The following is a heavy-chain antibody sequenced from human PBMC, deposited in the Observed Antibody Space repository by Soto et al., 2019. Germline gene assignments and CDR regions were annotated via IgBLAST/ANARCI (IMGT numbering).Heavy chain of an antibody. CDR2: ISGSDGKT. CDR1: GFSFGSYA. V-gene: IGHV3-23*01. D-gene: IGHD3-3*01. CDR3: ARWSYLDY. J-gene: IGHJ4*02. Sequence: LRLSCTTSGFSFGSYALSLVRQAPGKGLEWVSTISGSDGKTFYADSVKGRFSISRDTSQSTLYLQMNSLRADDTAMYYCARWSYLDYWGQGTRVTVSS.